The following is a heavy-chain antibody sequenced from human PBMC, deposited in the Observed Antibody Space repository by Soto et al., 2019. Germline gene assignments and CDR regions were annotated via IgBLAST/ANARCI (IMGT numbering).Heavy chain of an antibody. CDR3: AKDRENGYGDYYFDY. V-gene: IGHV3-23*01. Sequence: GGSLRLSCAASGFTFDDYAMHWVRQAPGKGLEWVSAISGSGGSTYYADSVKGRFTISRDNSKNTLYLQMNSLRAEDTAVYYCAKDRENGYGDYYFDYWGQGTLVTVSS. J-gene: IGHJ4*02. CDR1: GFTFDDYA. D-gene: IGHD4-17*01. CDR2: ISGSGGST.